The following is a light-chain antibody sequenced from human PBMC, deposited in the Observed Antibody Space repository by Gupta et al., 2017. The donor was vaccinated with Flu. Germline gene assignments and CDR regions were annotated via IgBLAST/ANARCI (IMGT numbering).Light chain of an antibody. Sequence: SAPTQPRSVSGSPGQSVTISCTGTSNDVGGSNRVSWYEQRPGKAPKLILYDVTERPSGVPDRFSGSKSGYTDSLTISGLQADDEADYYCSSHAGRVTWVFGTGTTVTVL. J-gene: IGLJ1*01. CDR2: DVT. CDR1: SNDVGGSNR. CDR3: SSHAGRVTWV. V-gene: IGLV2-11*01.